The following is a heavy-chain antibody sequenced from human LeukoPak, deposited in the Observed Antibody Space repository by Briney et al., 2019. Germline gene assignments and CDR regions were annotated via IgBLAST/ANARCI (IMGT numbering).Heavy chain of an antibody. Sequence: SETLSLTCTVSGGSISSYYWSWIRQPPGKGLEWIGYIHSSGSTKYNPSLRSRVTISVDTSKNQFSLRLNSVTAADTAVYYCARGRGDSKGTSFDFWGQGTLVTVSS. CDR1: GGSISSYY. J-gene: IGHJ4*02. CDR3: ARGRGDSKGTSFDF. D-gene: IGHD3-22*01. V-gene: IGHV4-59*01. CDR2: IHSSGST.